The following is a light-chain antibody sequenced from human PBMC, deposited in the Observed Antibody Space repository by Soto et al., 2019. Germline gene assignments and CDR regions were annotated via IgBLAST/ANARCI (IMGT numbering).Light chain of an antibody. Sequence: DIQMTQSPSSLSASVGDSVTITCRASQGIRNYLAWYQQKPGKAPNLLIYLASTLQGGVPSRFSGSGSGTDFSLTISSLQPEDVATYYCQYLNSFPLTFGGGTKVELK. J-gene: IGKJ4*01. CDR1: QGIRNY. CDR3: QYLNSFPLT. V-gene: IGKV1-9*01. CDR2: LAS.